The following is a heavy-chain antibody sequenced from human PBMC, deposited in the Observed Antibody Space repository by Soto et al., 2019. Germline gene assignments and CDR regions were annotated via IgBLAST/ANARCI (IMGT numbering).Heavy chain of an antibody. D-gene: IGHD3-10*01. Sequence: QVQLVQSGAEVKKPGASVKVSCKASGYTFTSYDINWVRQATGQGLEWMGWMNPNSGNTGYAQKFQGRLTMTRNTSITTTSRELSSLRSEATAVYYCARGGDYYGSGSSYFDYWGQGALGTVST. CDR1: GYTFTSYD. J-gene: IGHJ4*02. CDR3: ARGGDYYGSGSSYFDY. CDR2: MNPNSGNT. V-gene: IGHV1-8*01.